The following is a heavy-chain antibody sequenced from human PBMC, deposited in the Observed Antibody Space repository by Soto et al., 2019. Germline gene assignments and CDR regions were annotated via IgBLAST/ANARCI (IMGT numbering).Heavy chain of an antibody. V-gene: IGHV3-23*01. D-gene: IGHD3-10*01. CDR2: ISSSGGST. Sequence: EVQLLESGGGLVQPGGSLRLSCAASGFTFSSYAMSWVRQAPGKGLEWVSGISSSGGSTYYADSVKGRFTISRDNSKNTLFLRMNRPRDEDTAVYYCMRPAPRGRHYFYFGMDVWGQGTTVTVSS. CDR1: GFTFSSYA. J-gene: IGHJ6*02. CDR3: MRPAPRGRHYFYFGMDV.